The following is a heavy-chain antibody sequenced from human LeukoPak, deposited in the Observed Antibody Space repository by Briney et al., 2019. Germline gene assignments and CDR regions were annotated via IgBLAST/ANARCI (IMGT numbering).Heavy chain of an antibody. D-gene: IGHD1-1*01. CDR2: IGPDGSVT. V-gene: IGHV3-74*01. CDR3: ARDMWGTFDY. Sequence: GRSLRLSCAASGFTLSPFWMHWVRQSPGKGPVWVSRIGPDGSVTNYADSVKGRFTISRDNARNTLYLQISSLSVEDTAVYFCARDMWGTFDYWGQGALATVSS. CDR1: GFTLSPFW. J-gene: IGHJ4*02.